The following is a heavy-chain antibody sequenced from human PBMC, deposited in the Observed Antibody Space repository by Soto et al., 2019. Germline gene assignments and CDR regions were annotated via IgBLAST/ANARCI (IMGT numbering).Heavy chain of an antibody. D-gene: IGHD6-13*01. CDR3: ARRSSSWYFDH. Sequence: EVQLLESGGGLVQPGGSLRLCYAASGFTFSSYAMNWVRQAPGKGLEWVSVISGSDGSTYYADSVKGRFTISRDNSKNTLNLQMNSLRAEDTAVYYCARRSSSWYFDHWGQGTLVTVSS. CDR1: GFTFSSYA. V-gene: IGHV3-23*01. CDR2: ISGSDGST. J-gene: IGHJ4*02.